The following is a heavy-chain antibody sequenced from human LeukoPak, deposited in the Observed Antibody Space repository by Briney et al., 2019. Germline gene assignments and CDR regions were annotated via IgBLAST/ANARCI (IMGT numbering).Heavy chain of an antibody. D-gene: IGHD5-18*01. CDR1: GFSFDDYA. V-gene: IGHV3-9*03. CDR2: ITWNSGSS. CDR3: AKASEYNYGLDY. Sequence: PGRSLRLSCAASGFSFDDYAMHWVRQVPGKGLEWVSGITWNSGSSDYADSVKGRFTISRDNAKSSLYLQMNSLRADDMALYYCAKASEYNYGLDYWGQGTLVTVSS. J-gene: IGHJ4*02.